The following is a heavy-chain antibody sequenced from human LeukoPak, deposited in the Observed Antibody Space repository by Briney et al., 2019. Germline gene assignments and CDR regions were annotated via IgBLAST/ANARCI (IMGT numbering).Heavy chain of an antibody. CDR3: AIWSANLNY. V-gene: IGHV3-48*01. D-gene: IGHD3-16*01. CDR1: GFTFSGYG. CDR2: ISGSSISM. Sequence: GGSLRLSCAASGFTFSGYGMNWVRQAPGKGLEWISYISGSSISMYYSQSVKGRFTISRDNAKSSLYLQMNSLRAEDTALYYCAIWSANLNYWGQGTLVTVSS. J-gene: IGHJ4*02.